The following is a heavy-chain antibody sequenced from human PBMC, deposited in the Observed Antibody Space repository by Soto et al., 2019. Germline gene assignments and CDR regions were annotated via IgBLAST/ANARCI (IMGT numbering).Heavy chain of an antibody. V-gene: IGHV6-1*01. CDR3: ARDPPDFHSAFDF. CDR2: TYYRSQWYH. Sequence: SQTLSLTCAISGDSVSSNSAAWNWIRQSPSRGPEWLGRTYYRSQWYHDYAISMKSRITINPDTSRNQFSLQLDSVTPEDTAVYYCARDPPDFHSAFDFWGQGTVVTVSS. J-gene: IGHJ4*02. D-gene: IGHD4-4*01. CDR1: GDSVSSNSAA.